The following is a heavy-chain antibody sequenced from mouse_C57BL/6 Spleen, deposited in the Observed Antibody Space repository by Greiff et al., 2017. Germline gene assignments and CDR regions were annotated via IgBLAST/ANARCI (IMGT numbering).Heavy chain of an antibody. V-gene: IGHV1-15*01. CDR3: RKGGDGSPWFAY. D-gene: IGHD1-1*02. CDR2: IDPETGGT. J-gene: IGHJ3*01. CDR1: GYTFTDYE. Sequence: QVQLQQSGAELVRPGASVTLSCKASGYTFTDYEMHWVKQTPVHGLEWIGAIDPETGGTAYNQKFKGKATLTADKSSSTAYMELRSLTSEDSAVYYGRKGGDGSPWFAYWGQGTLVTVSA.